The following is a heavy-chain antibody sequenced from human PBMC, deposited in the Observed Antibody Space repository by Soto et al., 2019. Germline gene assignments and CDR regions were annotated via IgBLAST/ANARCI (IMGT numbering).Heavy chain of an antibody. J-gene: IGHJ5*02. Sequence: QVQLVQSGAEVKKPGSSVKVSCKASGGTFSSYAISWVRQAPGQGLEWMGGIIPIFGTANYAQKFQGRVTITGDNTAGQASGGGGGLRSEDRAGYHRGGGGSGGPSPPGGGFPPWGQGPLVTVSP. D-gene: IGHD3-16*01. V-gene: IGHV1-69*06. CDR1: GGTFSSYA. CDR3: GGGGSGGPSPPGGGFPP. CDR2: IIPIFGTA.